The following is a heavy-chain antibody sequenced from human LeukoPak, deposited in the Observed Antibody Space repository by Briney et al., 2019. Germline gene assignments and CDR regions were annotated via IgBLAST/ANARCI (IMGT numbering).Heavy chain of an antibody. V-gene: IGHV4-39*01. D-gene: IGHD3-9*01. CDR3: ARHIGSYDILTGYYKSWFDP. CDR2: IYYSGST. Sequence: SETLSLTCTVSGGSISSSSYYWGWIRQPPGKGLEWIGSIYYSGSTYYNPSLKSRVTISVDTSKNQFSLKLSSVTAADTAVYYCARHIGSYDILTGYYKSWFDPWGQGTLVTVSS. J-gene: IGHJ5*02. CDR1: GGSISSSSYY.